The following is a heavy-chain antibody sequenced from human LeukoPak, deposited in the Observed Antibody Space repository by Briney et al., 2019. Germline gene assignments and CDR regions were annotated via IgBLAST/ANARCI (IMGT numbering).Heavy chain of an antibody. J-gene: IGHJ2*01. CDR1: GFTVSSYY. D-gene: IGHD7-27*01. V-gene: IGHV3-66*01. CDR3: ARDPSGHWYFDL. CDR2: IYSGGNT. Sequence: GGSLRLSCAASGFTVSSYYMSWVRQAPGKGLEWVSVIYSGGNTHYADSVKGRFTISRDNSKNTLYLQMNSLRAEDTAVYYCARDPSGHWYFDLWGRGTLVTVSS.